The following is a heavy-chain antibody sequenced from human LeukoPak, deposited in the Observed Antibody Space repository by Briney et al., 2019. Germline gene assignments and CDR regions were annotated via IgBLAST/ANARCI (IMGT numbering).Heavy chain of an antibody. V-gene: IGHV4-34*01. Sequence: SETLSLTCAVYGGSFSGYFWSWIRQPPGKGLQWIGEINHSGSTNYNPSLKSRVTISIDTSRNQFSLRLHSVTAADTAVYYCARGRGDFDYWGQGALVSVSS. CDR3: ARGRGDFDY. CDR2: INHSGST. D-gene: IGHD3-10*01. CDR1: GGSFSGYF. J-gene: IGHJ4*02.